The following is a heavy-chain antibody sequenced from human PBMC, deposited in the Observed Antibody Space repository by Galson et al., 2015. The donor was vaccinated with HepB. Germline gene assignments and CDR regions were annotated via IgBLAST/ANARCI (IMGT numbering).Heavy chain of an antibody. V-gene: IGHV7-4-1*02. CDR3: ASTFRNSSAATVMGY. CDR2: ININTGKT. Sequence: SVKVSCKASGYNFPTYGLNWVRQAPGQGLEWMGWININTGKTTYAQDFRGRSVFSLDTSARTAYLQISGLKTEDTAVYFCASTFRNSSAATVMGYWGQGTLVTVSS. D-gene: IGHD3-22*01. CDR1: GYNFPTYG. J-gene: IGHJ4*02.